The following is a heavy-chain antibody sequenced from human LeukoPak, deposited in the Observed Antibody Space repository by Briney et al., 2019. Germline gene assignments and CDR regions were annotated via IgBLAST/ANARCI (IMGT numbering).Heavy chain of an antibody. J-gene: IGHJ4*02. CDR2: IIPIFGTA. CDR1: GGTFSTYA. Sequence: SVKVSCKASGGTFSTYAVSWVRQAPGQGLEWMGGIIPIFGTANYAQKFQGRVTITAAVSTRIAYMELTSLRSEDTAVYYCAREGDTTLIRPFDYWGQGTLATVSS. D-gene: IGHD5-18*01. CDR3: AREGDTTLIRPFDY. V-gene: IGHV1-69*13.